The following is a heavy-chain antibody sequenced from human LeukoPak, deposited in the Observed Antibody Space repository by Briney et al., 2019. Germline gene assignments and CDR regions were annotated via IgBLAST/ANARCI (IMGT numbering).Heavy chain of an antibody. D-gene: IGHD3-22*01. CDR1: VFTFSSYG. J-gene: IGHJ3*02. V-gene: IGHV3-30*18. CDR3: AKDLPTYYYDSSGYHDAFDI. Sequence: GRALRLSCAASVFTFSSYGMHWVRQAPGKGLEWVAVISYDGSNKYYADSVKGRFTISRDNSKNTLYLQMNSLRAEDTAVYYCAKDLPTYYYDSSGYHDAFDIWGQGTMVTVSS. CDR2: ISYDGSNK.